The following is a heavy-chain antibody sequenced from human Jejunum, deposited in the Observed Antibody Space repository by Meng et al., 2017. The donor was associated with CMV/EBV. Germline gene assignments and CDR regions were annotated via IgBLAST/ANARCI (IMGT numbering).Heavy chain of an antibody. J-gene: IGHJ4*02. CDR3: VKEGLEY. D-gene: IGHD6-6*01. V-gene: IGHV3-30*02. CDR2: IRNDGSNK. Sequence: QVQVGVSGGGVVQPGESLRLSCATSGFTFSTYGMHWVRQAPGKGLEWVTFIRNDGSNKYYVDSVKGRFTTSRDNSKNTVYLQVNSLRVEDTAVYYCVKEGLEYWGQGTLVTVFS. CDR1: GFTFSTYG.